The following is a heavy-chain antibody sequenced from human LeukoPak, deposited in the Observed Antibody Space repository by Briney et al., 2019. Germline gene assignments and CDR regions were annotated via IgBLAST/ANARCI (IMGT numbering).Heavy chain of an antibody. D-gene: IGHD5-18*01. J-gene: IGHJ4*02. Sequence: GASVKVSCKASGYTFTSYYMHWVRQAPGQGLEWMGILNPSGGRTTYAQKFKGRVTMTRDTSTSTVYMELSSLRSEDTAVYYCARDLIVDTVMGLFDYWGQGTLVTVSS. CDR2: LNPSGGRT. CDR3: ARDLIVDTVMGLFDY. V-gene: IGHV1-46*01. CDR1: GYTFTSYY.